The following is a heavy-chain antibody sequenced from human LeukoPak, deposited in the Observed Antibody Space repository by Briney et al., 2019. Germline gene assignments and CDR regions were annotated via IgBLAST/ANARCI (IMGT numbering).Heavy chain of an antibody. J-gene: IGHJ4*02. CDR3: ARGEKYSSGWYRPDFDY. Sequence: ASVTVSCMASGYTFSSYAMHWVRQAPGQRREWMGWSNAGNGNTKYSQKFQGRVTITRDTSASTAYMELSSLRSEDTAVYYCARGEKYSSGWYRPDFDYWGQGTLVTVSS. CDR2: SNAGNGNT. CDR1: GYTFSSYA. D-gene: IGHD6-19*01. V-gene: IGHV1-3*01.